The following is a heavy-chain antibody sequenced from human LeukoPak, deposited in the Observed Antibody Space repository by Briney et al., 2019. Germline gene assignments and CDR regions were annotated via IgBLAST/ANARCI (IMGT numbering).Heavy chain of an antibody. Sequence: GWSLRLSCATSGFTFDDYAMHWVRQAPGKGLEWVSLIIDDGSVTYYADSVKGQFTISRDNSKNSLYLQMNSLRAEDTAFYYCAKGLGTRSNWLDPWGQGTLVTVSS. D-gene: IGHD6-13*01. CDR3: AKGLGTRSNWLDP. V-gene: IGHV3-43*02. CDR2: IIDDGSVT. CDR1: GFTFDDYA. J-gene: IGHJ5*02.